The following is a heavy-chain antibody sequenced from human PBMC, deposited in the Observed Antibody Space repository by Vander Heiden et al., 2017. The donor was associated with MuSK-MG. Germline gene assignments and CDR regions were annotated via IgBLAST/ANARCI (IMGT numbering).Heavy chain of an antibody. D-gene: IGHD4-17*01. CDR1: GYSISSGYF. J-gene: IGHJ4*02. Sequence: QVQLQESGPGLVKPSETLSLTCAVSGYSISSGYFWAWIRQPPGKGLKWIASLYHRGDTHYNPSLKSRVTISLDTSKNQFSLRLSSVTAADTAEYYCARANYGDFRRRHFDYWGQGTLVTVSS. V-gene: IGHV4-38-2*01. CDR2: LYHRGDT. CDR3: ARANYGDFRRRHFDY.